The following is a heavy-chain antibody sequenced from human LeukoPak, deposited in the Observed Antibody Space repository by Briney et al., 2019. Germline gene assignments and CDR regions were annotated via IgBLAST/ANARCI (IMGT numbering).Heavy chain of an antibody. CDR3: ARDCSGGSCYLDAFDI. CDR2: IIPIFGTA. J-gene: IGHJ3*02. CDR1: GGTFSSYA. D-gene: IGHD2-15*01. V-gene: IGHV1-69*06. Sequence: GASVKVSCKASGGTFSSYAISWVRQAPGQGLEWMGGIIPIFGTANYAQKFQGRVTITADKSTSTAYMELSSLRSEDTAVYYCARDCSGGSCYLDAFDIWGQGTMVTVSS.